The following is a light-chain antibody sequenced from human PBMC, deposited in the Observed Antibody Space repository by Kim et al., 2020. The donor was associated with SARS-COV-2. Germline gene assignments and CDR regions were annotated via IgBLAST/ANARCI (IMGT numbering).Light chain of an antibody. J-gene: IGKJ1*01. CDR1: QSVSSN. CDR2: SAS. CDR3: QQYSHWPRT. Sequence: EIVMTQSPATLSVSPGERATLSCRASQSVSSNLAWYQQKPGQAPRLLIYSASTRATGIPARFSGSGSGTEFTLTISSLQSEYFAVYYCQQYSHWPRTFGQGTKVDIK. V-gene: IGKV3-15*01.